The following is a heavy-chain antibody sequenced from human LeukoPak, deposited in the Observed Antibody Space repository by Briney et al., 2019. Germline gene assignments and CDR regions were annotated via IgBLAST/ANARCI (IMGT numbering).Heavy chain of an antibody. J-gene: IGHJ3*02. CDR2: IYNSGST. D-gene: IGHD4/OR15-4a*01. Sequence: SQTLSPTCTVSGGSTTRYYWSWIRHPPRKGMEWNGYIYNSGSTNYNPSLKSRVSFSVDTCKNQFSMKLGSVTAADTAVYYCARQGAQVAFDIWGQGTMVTVSS. V-gene: IGHV4-59*08. CDR1: GGSTTRYY. CDR3: ARQGAQVAFDI.